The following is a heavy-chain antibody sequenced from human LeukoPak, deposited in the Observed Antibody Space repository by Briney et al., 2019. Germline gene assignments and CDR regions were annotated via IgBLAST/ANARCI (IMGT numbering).Heavy chain of an antibody. J-gene: IGHJ4*02. CDR3: ARGGTFVSDY. CDR2: IKEDGSEK. D-gene: IGHD1-1*01. CDR1: GLTFSTLW. Sequence: GGSLRLSCAGSGLTFSTLWMSWVRQAPGKGLEWVANIKEDGSEKYYVDSMKGRFTVSRDNAKNSLYLQMDSLRAEDTAVYYCARGGTFVSDYWGQGTLVTVSS. V-gene: IGHV3-7*01.